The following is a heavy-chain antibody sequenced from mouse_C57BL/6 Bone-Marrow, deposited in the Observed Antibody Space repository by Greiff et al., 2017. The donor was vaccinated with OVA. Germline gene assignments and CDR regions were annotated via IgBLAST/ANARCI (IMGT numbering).Heavy chain of an antibody. V-gene: IGHV1-81*01. D-gene: IGHD6-1*01. J-gene: IGHJ4*01. CDR2: IYPRSGNT. Sequence: QVQLQQSGAELARPGASVKLSCKASGYTFTSSGISWVKQRTGQGLEWIGEIYPRSGNTYYNEKFKGKATLTADKSSSTAYMELRSLTSEDSAVYFCARKWGAGRDYWGQGTSVTVSS. CDR1: GYTFTSSG. CDR3: ARKWGAGRDY.